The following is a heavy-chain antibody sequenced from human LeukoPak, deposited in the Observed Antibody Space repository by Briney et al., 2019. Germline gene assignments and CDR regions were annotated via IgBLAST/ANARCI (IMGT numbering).Heavy chain of an antibody. D-gene: IGHD6-13*01. Sequence: GASVKVSCKASGGTFSSYAIRWVRQAPGQGLEWMGRIIPILGIANYAQKLQGRVTITADKSTSTAYMELSSLRSEDTAVYYCAVVIAAAAPFDYWGQGTLVTVSS. CDR2: IIPILGIA. V-gene: IGHV1-69*04. CDR1: GGTFSSYA. CDR3: AVVIAAAAPFDY. J-gene: IGHJ4*02.